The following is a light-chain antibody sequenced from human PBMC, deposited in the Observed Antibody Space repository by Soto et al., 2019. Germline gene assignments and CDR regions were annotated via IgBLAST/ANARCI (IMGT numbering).Light chain of an antibody. CDR1: QSIRSL. CDR3: QQYQTYST. V-gene: IGKV1-5*01. J-gene: IGKJ5*01. Sequence: DLQMTQSPSTLSASVGDMVTITFRASQSIRSLLAWYQQKPGKAPKVLIYDASSLGSGVPSRFSGSGSGTEFTLTISSLQPDDFATYFCQQYQTYSTFGQGTRLEIK. CDR2: DAS.